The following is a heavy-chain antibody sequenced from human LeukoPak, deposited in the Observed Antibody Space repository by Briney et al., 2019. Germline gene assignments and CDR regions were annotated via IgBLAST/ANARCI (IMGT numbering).Heavy chain of an antibody. Sequence: SQILSLTCTVSGGSISSGGYYWSWIRQHPGKGLEWIGYIYYSGSTYYNPSLKSRVTISVDTSKNQFSLKLSSMTAADTAVYYCASSSSWSIDYWGQGTLVTVSS. J-gene: IGHJ4*02. V-gene: IGHV4-31*03. CDR2: IYYSGST. D-gene: IGHD6-13*01. CDR3: ASSSSWSIDY. CDR1: GGSISSGGYY.